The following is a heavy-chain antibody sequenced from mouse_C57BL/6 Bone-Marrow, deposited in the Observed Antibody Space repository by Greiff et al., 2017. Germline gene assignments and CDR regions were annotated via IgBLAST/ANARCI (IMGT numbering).Heavy chain of an antibody. CDR3: ARQLFDY. Sequence: EVQRVESGGGLVQPGGSLKLSCAASGFTFSDYYMYWVRQTPEKRLEWVAYISNGGGSTYYPDTVKGRFTISRDNAKNTLYLQMSRLKSEDTAMYYCARQLFDYWGQGTTLTVSS. CDR1: GFTFSDYY. CDR2: ISNGGGST. J-gene: IGHJ2*01. V-gene: IGHV5-12*01.